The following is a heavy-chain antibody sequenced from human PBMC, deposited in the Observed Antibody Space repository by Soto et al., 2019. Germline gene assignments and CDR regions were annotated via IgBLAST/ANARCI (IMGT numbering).Heavy chain of an antibody. CDR2: IYPGDSDT. Sequence: ESLKISCKTSGYSFPTYWIAWVRQMPGKGLEWMGIIYPGDSDTRYSPCFQGQVTISADKSISTAYLQWSSLKASDTAIYFCVRGAFKSGGYPDYFDYWGQGALVTVSS. J-gene: IGHJ4*02. V-gene: IGHV5-51*01. D-gene: IGHD6-19*01. CDR3: VRGAFKSGGYPDYFDY. CDR1: GYSFPTYW.